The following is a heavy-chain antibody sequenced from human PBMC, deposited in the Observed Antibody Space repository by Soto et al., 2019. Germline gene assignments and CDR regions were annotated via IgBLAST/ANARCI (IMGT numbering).Heavy chain of an antibody. CDR3: ARVGSSSWTTFDY. D-gene: IGHD6-13*01. J-gene: IGHJ4*02. Sequence: ASVKVSGKASGYPFSGYDMHWVRQAPGQGLEWMGRINSNTGVTDYAQKLQARVSMTRDTSMSTAYMELSRLKSDDTAVYYCARVGSSSWTTFDYWGQGTLVTVSS. V-gene: IGHV1-2*02. CDR2: INSNTGVT. CDR1: GYPFSGYD.